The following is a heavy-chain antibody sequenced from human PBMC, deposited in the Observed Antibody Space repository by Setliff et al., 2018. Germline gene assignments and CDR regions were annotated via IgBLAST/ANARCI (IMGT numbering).Heavy chain of an antibody. Sequence: SETLSLTCTVSGYSISSGYYWGWIRQPPGKGLEWIGGIYHSGSTYYNPSLKSRVTISVDTSKNQFSLKLSSVTAADTAVYYCARSIDPWGQGTLVTVSS. V-gene: IGHV4-38-2*02. CDR2: IYHSGST. CDR3: ARSIDP. CDR1: GYSISSGYY. J-gene: IGHJ5*02.